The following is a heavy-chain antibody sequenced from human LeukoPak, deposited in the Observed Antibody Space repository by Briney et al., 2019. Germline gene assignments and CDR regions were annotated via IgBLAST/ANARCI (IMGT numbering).Heavy chain of an antibody. CDR1: GFTFGDYA. D-gene: IGHD6-19*01. CDR2: IRSKAYGGTT. V-gene: IGHV3-49*03. J-gene: IGHJ3*02. CDR3: ASVRWLVRFGAFDI. Sequence: GGSLRLSCTASGFTFGDYAMSWFRQAPGKGLEWVGFIRSKAYGGTTEYAASVKGRFTISRDDSKSIAYLQMNSLKTEDTAVYYCASVRWLVRFGAFDIWGQGTMVTVSS.